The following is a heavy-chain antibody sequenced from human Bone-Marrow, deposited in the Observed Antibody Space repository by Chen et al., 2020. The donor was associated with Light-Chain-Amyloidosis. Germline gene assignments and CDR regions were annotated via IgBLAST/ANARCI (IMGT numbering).Heavy chain of an antibody. V-gene: IGHV4-30-4*01. CDR2: IYHSGSI. CDR1: GAPTRRGDYY. Sequence: QVQRRESGPGLVKPSRTRSPTGTAPGAPTRRGDYYWSWLRQPPGKGLQWIGYIYHSGSINHNPSLNSRVTMSVDTSRNQFSLKLTSVTAADTAVYYCAREVAANYNFYMDVWGKGTTVIVSS. J-gene: IGHJ6*03. D-gene: IGHD6-25*01. CDR3: AREVAANYNFYMDV.